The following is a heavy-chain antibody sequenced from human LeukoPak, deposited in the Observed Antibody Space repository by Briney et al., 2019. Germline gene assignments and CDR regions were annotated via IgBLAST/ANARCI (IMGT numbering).Heavy chain of an antibody. CDR1: GGSISSYY. Sequence: SETLSLTCTVSGGSISSYYWSWIRQPPGKGLEWIGYIHYSGSTKYNPSLRSRVTVSVDTYKNQFSPKMSSVTAADTAVYYCARHLASWFDPWGQGTLVTVSS. J-gene: IGHJ5*02. V-gene: IGHV4-59*08. CDR3: ARHLASWFDP. CDR2: IHYSGST.